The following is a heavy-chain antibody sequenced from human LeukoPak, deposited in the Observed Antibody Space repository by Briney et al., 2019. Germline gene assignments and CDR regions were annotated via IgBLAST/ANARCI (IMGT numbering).Heavy chain of an antibody. Sequence: SETLSLTCTVSGGSISTYYWSWIRQPPGKGLEWIGYIYHNGDTKYNPSLESRVTISVDTSKNQFSLKLSSVTAADTAVYYCARVYYDYVWGSYRSNWFDPWGQGTLVTVSS. J-gene: IGHJ5*02. CDR1: GGSISTYY. V-gene: IGHV4-59*12. CDR2: IYHNGDT. D-gene: IGHD3-16*02. CDR3: ARVYYDYVWGSYRSNWFDP.